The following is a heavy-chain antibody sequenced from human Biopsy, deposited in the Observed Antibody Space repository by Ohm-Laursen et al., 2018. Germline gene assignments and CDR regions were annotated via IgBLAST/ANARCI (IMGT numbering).Heavy chain of an antibody. CDR1: GGTLITYA. Sequence: SSVKVSCKSSGGTLITYAISWVRQAPGQGLEWMGRIIPILHVPTYAQSFQGRVMISADKSTSTAYMELSGLRSEDTAVYYCASLEDRTFDKWGQGTLVTVSS. CDR2: IIPILHVP. J-gene: IGHJ4*02. CDR3: ASLEDRTFDK. V-gene: IGHV1-69*04.